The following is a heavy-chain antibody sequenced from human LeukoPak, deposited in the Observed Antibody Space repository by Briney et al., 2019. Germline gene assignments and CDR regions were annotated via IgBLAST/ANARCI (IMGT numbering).Heavy chain of an antibody. J-gene: IGHJ4*02. CDR1: GGTFSSYA. CDR3: ARPAMTTVTTPLRD. Sequence: GASVKVSCKASGGTFSSYAISWVRQAPGQGLEWMGGIIPIFGTANYAQKFQGRVKITADESTSTAYMELSSLRSEDTAVYYCARPAMTTVTTPLRDWGQGTLVTVSS. CDR2: IIPIFGTA. D-gene: IGHD4-17*01. V-gene: IGHV1-69*13.